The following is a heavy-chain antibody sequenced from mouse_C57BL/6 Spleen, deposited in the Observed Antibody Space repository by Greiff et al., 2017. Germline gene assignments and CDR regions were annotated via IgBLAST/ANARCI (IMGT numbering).Heavy chain of an antibody. CDR1: GYTFTSYW. Sequence: QVQLKQPGAELVRPGSSVKLSCKASGYTFTSYWMDWVKQRPGQGLEWIGNIYPSDSETHYNQKFKDKATLTVDKSSSTAYMQLSSLTSEDSAVYYCASPDDSSGSPGFAYWGQGTLVTVSA. CDR2: IYPSDSET. D-gene: IGHD3-2*02. CDR3: ASPDDSSGSPGFAY. V-gene: IGHV1-61*01. J-gene: IGHJ3*01.